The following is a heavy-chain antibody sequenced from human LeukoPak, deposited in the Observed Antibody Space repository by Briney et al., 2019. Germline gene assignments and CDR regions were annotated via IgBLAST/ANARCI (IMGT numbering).Heavy chain of an antibody. CDR2: FDPEDGET. J-gene: IGHJ4*02. D-gene: IGHD3-9*01. CDR1: GYTLTELS. Sequence: GASVTVSCKVSGYTLTELSMHWVRQAPGKGLEWMGGFDPEDGETIYAQKFQGRVTMTEDTSTDTAYMELSSLRSEDTAVYYCATNILTGYYTPDYFDYWGQGTLVTVSS. CDR3: ATNILTGYYTPDYFDY. V-gene: IGHV1-24*01.